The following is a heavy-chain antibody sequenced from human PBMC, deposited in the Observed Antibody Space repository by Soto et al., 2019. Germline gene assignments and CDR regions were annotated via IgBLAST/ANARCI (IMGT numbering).Heavy chain of an antibody. CDR3: AKDRGIFGPHNFGGMDV. V-gene: IGHV3-30*18. CDR1: GFTFSSYG. J-gene: IGHJ6*02. Sequence: GGSLRLSCAASGFTFSSYGMHWVRQAPGKGLEWVAVISYDGSNKYYADSVKGRFTISRDNSKNTLYLQMNSLRAEDTAVYYCAKDRGIFGPHNFGGMDVWGQGTTVTVSS. D-gene: IGHD3-3*01. CDR2: ISYDGSNK.